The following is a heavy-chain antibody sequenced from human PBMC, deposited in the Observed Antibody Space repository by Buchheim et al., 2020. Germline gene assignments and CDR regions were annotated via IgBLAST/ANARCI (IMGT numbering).Heavy chain of an antibody. CDR1: GFTFNDYW. Sequence: EVHLIDSGGGLVQPGGSLRLSCVASGFTFNDYWMIWVRQAPGKGLEWVASINQDGSEESYVDSVKGRFTVSRGNAKNSFFLQMNSLRVEDTALYYCVRGILQWVYLQYWGQGTL. V-gene: IGHV3-7*01. J-gene: IGHJ1*01. D-gene: IGHD3-10*01. CDR3: VRGILQWVYLQY. CDR2: INQDGSEE.